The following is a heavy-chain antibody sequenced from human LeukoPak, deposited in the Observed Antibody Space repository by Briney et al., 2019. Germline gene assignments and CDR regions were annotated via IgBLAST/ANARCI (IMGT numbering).Heavy chain of an antibody. D-gene: IGHD3-3*01. J-gene: IGHJ6*03. CDR2: ISYDGSNK. V-gene: IGHV3-30*18. CDR1: GFTFSSYG. CDR3: AKTYYDFWSGYSPSDYYYYMDV. Sequence: PGGSLRLSCAASGFTFSSYGMHWVRQAPGKGLEWVAVISYDGSNKYYADSVKGRFTISRDNSKNTLYLQMNSLRAEDTAVYYCAKTYYDFWSGYSPSDYYYYMDVWGKGTTVTVSS.